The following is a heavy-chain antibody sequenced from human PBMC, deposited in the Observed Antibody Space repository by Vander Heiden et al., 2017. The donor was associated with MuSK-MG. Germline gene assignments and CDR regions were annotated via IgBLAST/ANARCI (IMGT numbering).Heavy chain of an antibody. CDR1: GYSISSGYY. V-gene: IGHV4-38-2*01. J-gene: IGHJ5*02. Sequence: QVQLQESGPGLVKPSETLSLTCAVSGYSISSGYYWGWIRQPPGKGLEWIGSIYHSGSTYPNPARKRRFTISVDTTKNQLCLKRSSLAAAAQALDYCARHIGVVPSAIGYFDPWFHGTLITVSS. CDR2: IYHSGST. CDR3: ARHIGVVPSAIGYFDP. D-gene: IGHD2-2*01.